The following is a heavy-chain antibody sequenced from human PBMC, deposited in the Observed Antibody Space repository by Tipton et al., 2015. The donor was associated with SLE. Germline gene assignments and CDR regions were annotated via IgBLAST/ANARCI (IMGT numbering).Heavy chain of an antibody. J-gene: IGHJ4*02. D-gene: IGHD3-10*01. CDR2: IFYSGST. CDR1: GGSIYSTSHY. Sequence: TLSLTCTVSGGSIYSTSHYWGWIRQSPGKGLEWIGSIFYSGSTDYKSSLKSRVTISVDTSKNQFSLRLSSMTAADTAVYYCARGSFYIANWGQGILVTVSS. CDR3: ARGSFYIAN. V-gene: IGHV4-39*07.